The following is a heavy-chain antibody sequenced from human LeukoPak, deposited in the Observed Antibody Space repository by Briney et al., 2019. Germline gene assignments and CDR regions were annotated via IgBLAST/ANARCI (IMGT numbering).Heavy chain of an antibody. D-gene: IGHD3-3*01. V-gene: IGHV3-23*01. J-gene: IGHJ3*02. CDR3: AKDAGYDFWSGYRTDGDAFDI. CDR2: ISGSGGST. CDR1: GFTFSSYA. Sequence: GGSLRLSCAASGFTFSSYAMSWVRQAPGKGLEWVSAISGSGGSTYYADSVKGRFTISRDNSKNTLYLQMNSLRAEDTAVYYCAKDAGYDFWSGYRTDGDAFDIWGQGTMVTVSS.